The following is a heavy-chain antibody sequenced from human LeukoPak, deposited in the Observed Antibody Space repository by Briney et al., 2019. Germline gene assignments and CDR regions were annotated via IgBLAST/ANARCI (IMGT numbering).Heavy chain of an antibody. CDR3: ATARDGDYWYFDL. J-gene: IGHJ2*01. CDR2: IYYSGNT. CDR1: GGSISSYY. V-gene: IGHV4-59*12. D-gene: IGHD2-21*01. Sequence: PSETLSLTCTVSGGSISSYYWTWIRQPPGKGLEWIGYIYYSGNTNYNPSLKSRVTISVDTSKNQFSLKLSSVTAADTGVYYCATARDGDYWYFDLWGRGTLVTVSS.